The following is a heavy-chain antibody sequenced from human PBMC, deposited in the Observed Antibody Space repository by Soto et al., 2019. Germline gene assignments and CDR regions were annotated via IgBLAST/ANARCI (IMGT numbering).Heavy chain of an antibody. V-gene: IGHV4-59*01. Sequence: SETLSLTCTVYGGSISSYYWSWIRQPPGKGLEWIGYIYYSGSTNYNPSLKSRVTISVDTSKNQFSLKLSSVTAADTAVYYCARGNSSGWYLEFRNWFDPWGQGTLVTVSS. CDR1: GGSISSYY. D-gene: IGHD6-19*01. CDR3: ARGNSSGWYLEFRNWFDP. CDR2: IYYSGST. J-gene: IGHJ5*02.